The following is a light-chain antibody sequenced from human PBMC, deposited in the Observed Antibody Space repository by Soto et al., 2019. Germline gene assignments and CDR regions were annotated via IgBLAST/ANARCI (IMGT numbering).Light chain of an antibody. V-gene: IGKV3-20*01. CDR2: GVS. CDR3: QQYSSSPVT. CDR1: QSVRNTY. J-gene: IGKJ4*01. Sequence: ENVLAQAPGTLSLSPGERATLSCRASQSVRNTYLAWYQQKPGQAPRLLIYGVSSRATGIPDRFSGSGSGTDFTLTISRLEPEAFAVYYCQQYSSSPVTLGGGTKVDIK.